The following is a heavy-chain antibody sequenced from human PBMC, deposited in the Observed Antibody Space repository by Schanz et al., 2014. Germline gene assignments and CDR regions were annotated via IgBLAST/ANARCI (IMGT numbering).Heavy chain of an antibody. CDR2: IGTSGGT. J-gene: IGHJ5*02. D-gene: IGHD3-10*01. V-gene: IGHV3-23*04. Sequence: EVQLVASGGGLVQPGGSLRLSCAASGFTFSTHAMHWVRQAPGKGLEWVSTIGTSGGTNYAESVKGRFTISRDNSNKTVDLQMNSLRAEDTAVYYCARPALWFGDNCFDPWGQGTLVTVSS. CDR3: ARPALWFGDNCFDP. CDR1: GFTFSTHA.